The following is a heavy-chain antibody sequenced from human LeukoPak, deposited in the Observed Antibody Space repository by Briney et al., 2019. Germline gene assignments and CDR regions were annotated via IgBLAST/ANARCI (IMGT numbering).Heavy chain of an antibody. CDR3: ARGPSITIFRGRLDR. CDR1: GFTFSSYW. CDR2: IKQDGSEK. V-gene: IGHV3-7*02. D-gene: IGHD3-9*01. J-gene: IGHJ5*02. Sequence: PGGSLRLSCAASGFTFSSYWMSWVRQAPGKGLEWVANIKQDGSEKYYVDSVKGRFTISRDNAKNSLYLQMNSLRAEDTAVYYCARGPSITIFRGRLDRWGQGTLVTVSS.